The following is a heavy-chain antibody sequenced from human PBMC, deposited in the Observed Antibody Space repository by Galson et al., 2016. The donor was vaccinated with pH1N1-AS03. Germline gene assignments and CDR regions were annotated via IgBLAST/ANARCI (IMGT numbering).Heavy chain of an antibody. V-gene: IGHV4-4*07. CDR2: MDPTGRR. J-gene: IGHJ3*02. CDR3: ARVPDGDYFGMLDTPQNAFEI. CDR1: GGSLSGYF. Sequence: ETLSLTCRVSGGSLSGYFWTWIRQPAGKGLEWIGRMDPTGRRNYKSSLESRVSMSVDTSKNQFSLNVHSLTAADTALYFCARVPDGDYFGMLDTPQNAFEIWGQGTMVIVSS. D-gene: IGHD3-3*01.